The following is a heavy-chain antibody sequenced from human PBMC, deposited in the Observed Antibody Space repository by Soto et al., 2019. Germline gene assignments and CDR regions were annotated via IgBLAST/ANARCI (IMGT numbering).Heavy chain of an antibody. CDR3: VRDSLGYYDTNCPFDY. V-gene: IGHV3-48*03. CDR2: VSSGGDTK. Sequence: QPGGSLRLSCVASGFTFSSYEMNWVRQAPGKGLEWVSYVSSGGDTKYYADSVRGRFILTRDNAKSSLFLQMNSLRAEDTAFYYCVRDSLGYYDTNCPFDYRGQGALVTRSS. J-gene: IGHJ4*02. D-gene: IGHD3-22*01. CDR1: GFTFSSYE.